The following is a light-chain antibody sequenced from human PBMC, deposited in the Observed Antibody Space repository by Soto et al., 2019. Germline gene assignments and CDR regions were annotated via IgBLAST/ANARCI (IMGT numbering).Light chain of an antibody. CDR3: QSYDSSLSASDWV. CDR2: VNK. V-gene: IGLV1-40*01. J-gene: IGLJ3*02. CDR1: STNIGAGYD. Sequence: QSVLTQPPSVSGAPGQRVTISCTGSSTNIGAGYDVHWYQQFPGTAPKLLIYVNKNRPSGVPDRFSGSKSGTSASLTITGLQAEDEADYYCQSYDSSLSASDWVFGGGTQLTVL.